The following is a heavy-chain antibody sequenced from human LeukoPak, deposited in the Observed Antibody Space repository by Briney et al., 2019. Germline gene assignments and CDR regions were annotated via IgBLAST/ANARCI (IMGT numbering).Heavy chain of an antibody. J-gene: IGHJ1*01. CDR3: ARGYSSSPEYFQH. V-gene: IGHV5-51*01. Sequence: GESLKIPCKGSGNSFTSYWIDWVCQMPGKSLEWIGIIYPGDSDTRYSPSFQGQVTIPADKSISTAYLQWSSLKASDTAMYYCARGYSSSPEYFQHWGQGTLVTVSS. D-gene: IGHD6-13*01. CDR1: GNSFTSYW. CDR2: IYPGDSDT.